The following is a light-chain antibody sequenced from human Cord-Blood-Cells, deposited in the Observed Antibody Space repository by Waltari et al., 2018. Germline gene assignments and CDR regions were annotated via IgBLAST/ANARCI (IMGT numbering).Light chain of an antibody. CDR2: DVS. CDR3: SSYTSSSTLV. J-gene: IGLJ3*02. CDR1: SSDVGGSNY. Sequence: QSALTQPASVSGSPGPSLTISCTGTSSDVGGSNYVSWYQQHPGKAPKLMIYDVSKRPSGVSNRFSGSKSGNTASLTISGLQAEDEADYYCSSYTSSSTLVFGGGTKLTVL. V-gene: IGLV2-14*01.